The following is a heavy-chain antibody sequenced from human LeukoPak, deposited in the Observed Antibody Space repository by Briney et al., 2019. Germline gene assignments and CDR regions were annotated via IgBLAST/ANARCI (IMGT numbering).Heavy chain of an antibody. Sequence: SETLSLTCTVSGGSISSSSYYWGWIRQPPGKGLEWIGYIYYSGSTNYNPSLKSRVTISVDTSKNQFSLKLSSVTAADTAVYYCARGPPPDFDYWGQGTLVTVSS. CDR1: GGSISSSSYY. J-gene: IGHJ4*02. V-gene: IGHV4-61*05. CDR3: ARGPPPDFDY. CDR2: IYYSGST.